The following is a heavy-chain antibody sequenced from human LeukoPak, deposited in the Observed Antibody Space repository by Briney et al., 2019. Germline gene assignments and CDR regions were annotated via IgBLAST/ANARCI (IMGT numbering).Heavy chain of an antibody. CDR1: GGTFSSYA. CDR2: IIPIFGTA. J-gene: IGHJ5*02. V-gene: IGHV1-69*01. CDR3: ASLDSHGTYSSSSDWFDP. Sequence: ASVKVSCKASGGTFSSYAISWVRQAPGQGLEWMGGIIPIFGTANYAQKFQGRVTITADESTSTAYMELGSLRSEDTAVYYCASLDSHGTYSSSSDWFDPWGQGTLVTVSS. D-gene: IGHD6-6*01.